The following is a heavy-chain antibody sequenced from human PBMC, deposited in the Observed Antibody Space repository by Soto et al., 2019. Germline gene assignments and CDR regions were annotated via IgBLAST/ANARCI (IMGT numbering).Heavy chain of an antibody. Sequence: SETLSLTCAVSGGSISSSNWWSWVRQPPGKGLEWIGEIYHSGSTNYNPSLKSRVTISVDKSKNQFSLKLSSVTAADTAVYYCASRDGSSSWYLYYYYGMDVWGQGTTVTVSS. CDR2: IYHSGST. CDR3: ASRDGSSSWYLYYYYGMDV. D-gene: IGHD6-13*01. V-gene: IGHV4-4*02. J-gene: IGHJ6*02. CDR1: GGSISSSNW.